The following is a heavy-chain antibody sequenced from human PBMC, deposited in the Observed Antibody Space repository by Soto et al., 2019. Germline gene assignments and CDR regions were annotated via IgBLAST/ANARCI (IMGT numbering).Heavy chain of an antibody. Sequence: QVQLVQSGAAVKKPGSSVKVSCKASGGTFSSYAISWVRQAPGQGLEWMGGIIPIFGTANYAQKFQGRVTITADESTSTAYMELSSLRSEDTAVYYCAPGGKNDYGDYHGYWGQGTLVTVSS. CDR1: GGTFSSYA. V-gene: IGHV1-69*12. CDR3: APGGKNDYGDYHGY. CDR2: IIPIFGTA. D-gene: IGHD4-17*01. J-gene: IGHJ4*02.